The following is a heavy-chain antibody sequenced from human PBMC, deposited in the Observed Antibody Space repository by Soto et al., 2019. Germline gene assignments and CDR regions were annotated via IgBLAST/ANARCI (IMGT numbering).Heavy chain of an antibody. CDR1: GFTFSSYG. V-gene: IGHV3-30*18. CDR3: AKDLSQWRERRPFWAY. D-gene: IGHD6-19*01. Sequence: GGSLRLSCAASGFTFSSYGMHWVRQAPGKGLEWVAVISYDGSNKYYADSVKGRFTISRDNSKNTLYLQMNSLRAEDTAVYYCAKDLSQWRERRPFWAYWGQGTLVTVYS. CDR2: ISYDGSNK. J-gene: IGHJ4*02.